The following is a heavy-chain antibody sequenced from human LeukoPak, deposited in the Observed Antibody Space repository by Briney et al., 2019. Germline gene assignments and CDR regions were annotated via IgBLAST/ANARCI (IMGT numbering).Heavy chain of an antibody. Sequence: ASVKVSCKASGYTFTGYYMHWVRQAPGQGLEWMGWINPNSGGTNYAQKFQGRVTMTRDTSVSTAYMELSRLRSDDTAVYYCARGERGYCSSTSCYHYYYYYMDVWGKGTTVTVSS. D-gene: IGHD2-2*01. CDR1: GYTFTGYY. J-gene: IGHJ6*03. CDR2: INPNSGGT. V-gene: IGHV1-2*02. CDR3: ARGERGYCSSTSCYHYYYYYMDV.